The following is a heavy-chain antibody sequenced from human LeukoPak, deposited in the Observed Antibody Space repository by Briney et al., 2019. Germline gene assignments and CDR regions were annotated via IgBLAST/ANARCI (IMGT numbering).Heavy chain of an antibody. CDR1: GFTFSSYA. CDR2: ISGSGGST. D-gene: IGHD6-6*01. V-gene: IGHV3-23*01. Sequence: PGGSLRLSCAASGFTFSSYAMSWVRQAPGKGLEWVSAISGSGGSTYYADSVKGRFTISRDNSKNTLYLQMNSLRAEDTAVYYCAKDWGSSSSDPVNYYYGMDVWGQGTTVTVSS. CDR3: AKDWGSSSSDPVNYYYGMDV. J-gene: IGHJ6*02.